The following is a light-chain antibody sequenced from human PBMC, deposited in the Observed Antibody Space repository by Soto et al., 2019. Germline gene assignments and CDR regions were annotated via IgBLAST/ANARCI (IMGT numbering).Light chain of an antibody. CDR2: GNS. CDR1: SSNIVAGYD. J-gene: IGLJ3*02. V-gene: IGLV1-40*01. Sequence: QSVLTQPPSVSGAPGQRVTISCTGSSSNIVAGYDVHWYQQLPGTAPKLLIYGNSNRPSGVPDRFSGSKSGTSASLAITGLRAEVEADYYCQSYDTSLSALVFGGGTTLTAL. CDR3: QSYDTSLSALV.